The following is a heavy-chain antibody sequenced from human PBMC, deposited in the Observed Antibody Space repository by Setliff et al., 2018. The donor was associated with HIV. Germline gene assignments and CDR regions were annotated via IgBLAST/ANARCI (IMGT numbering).Heavy chain of an antibody. D-gene: IGHD6-6*01. CDR1: GGSVSTSY. V-gene: IGHV2-70*04. Sequence: TLSLTCTVSGGSVSTSYWSWIRQPPGKALEWLARLDWDDNKFYSTSLQTRLTISKDTSKNRVVLTMTNMDPVDTATYYCARSSSIAARGFDYWGLGTLVTVSS. CDR2: LDWDDNK. J-gene: IGHJ4*01. CDR3: ARSSSIAARGFDY.